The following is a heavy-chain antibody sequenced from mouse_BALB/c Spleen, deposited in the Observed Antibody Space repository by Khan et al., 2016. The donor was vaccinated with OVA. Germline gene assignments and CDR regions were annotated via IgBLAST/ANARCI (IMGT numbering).Heavy chain of an antibody. CDR3: ASEDGDYYAMDF. Sequence: QVQLKQSGPELVKPGASVKISCKASVYAFSSSWMNWVKQRPGQGLEWIGRIYPGDGNTNYNGKFKGKAPLTADKSSSTAYMQLSSLTSVDSAVYYCASEDGDYYAMDFWGQGTSVTVSS. CDR1: VYAFSSSW. CDR2: IYPGDGNT. V-gene: IGHV1-82*01. J-gene: IGHJ4*01. D-gene: IGHD2-13*01.